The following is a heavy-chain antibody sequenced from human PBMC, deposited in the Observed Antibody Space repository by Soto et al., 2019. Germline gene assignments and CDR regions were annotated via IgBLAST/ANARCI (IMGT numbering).Heavy chain of an antibody. CDR3: ARDPHAYDSSGYYSYSFDY. CDR1: GFTFSDYY. Sequence: GGSLRLSCAASGFTFSDYYMSWIRQAPGKGLEWVSYISSSGSTIYYADSVKGRFTISRDNAKNSLYLQMNSLRAEDTAVYYCARDPHAYDSSGYYSYSFDYWGQGTLVTVSS. D-gene: IGHD3-22*01. J-gene: IGHJ4*02. V-gene: IGHV3-11*01. CDR2: ISSSGSTI.